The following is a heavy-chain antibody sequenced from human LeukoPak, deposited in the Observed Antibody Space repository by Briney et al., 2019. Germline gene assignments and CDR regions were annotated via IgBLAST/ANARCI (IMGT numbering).Heavy chain of an antibody. CDR1: GFTFSASW. CDR2: IRNDGSNK. CDR3: ARAGSGTYYYYYGMDV. V-gene: IGHV3-30*02. D-gene: IGHD3-10*01. Sequence: QSGGSLRLSCAASGFTFSASWMAWVRQTPGKGLEWVAFIRNDGSNKYYADSVKGRFTISRDNAKNSLYLQMNSLRAEDTAVFYCARAGSGTYYYYYGMDVWGQGTTVTVSS. J-gene: IGHJ6*02.